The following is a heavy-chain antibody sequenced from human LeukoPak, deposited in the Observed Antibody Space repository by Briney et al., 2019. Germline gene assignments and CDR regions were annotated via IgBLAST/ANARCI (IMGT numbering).Heavy chain of an antibody. CDR1: GFTFSSYS. CDR3: ARGGSGWPIDY. Sequence: PGGSLRPSCAASGFTFSSYSMNWVRQAPGKGMEWVSSISSSSSYIYYADSVKGRFTISRDNAKNSLHLQMNSLRAEDTAVYYCARGGSGWPIDYWGQGTLVTVSS. D-gene: IGHD6-19*01. CDR2: ISSSSSYI. J-gene: IGHJ4*02. V-gene: IGHV3-21*01.